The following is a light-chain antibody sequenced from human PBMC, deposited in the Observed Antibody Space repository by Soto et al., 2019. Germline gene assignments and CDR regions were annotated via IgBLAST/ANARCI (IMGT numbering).Light chain of an antibody. Sequence: EIVLTQSPGTLSLSPGERATLSCRASQSVSSIYFAWYQQKRGQAPRLLIYGASTRAAGIPARFSGSGSGTDFTLTITSLQSEDFAVYYCQQYNNWPPFTFGPGTKVDIK. V-gene: IGKV3-15*01. CDR1: QSVSSIY. CDR2: GAS. CDR3: QQYNNWPPFT. J-gene: IGKJ3*01.